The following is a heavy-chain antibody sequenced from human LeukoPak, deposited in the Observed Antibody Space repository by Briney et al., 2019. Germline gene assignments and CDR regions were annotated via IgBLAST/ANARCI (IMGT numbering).Heavy chain of an antibody. CDR2: INHSGST. D-gene: IGHD7-27*01. J-gene: IGHJ4*02. Sequence: SETLSLTCAVYGGSFSGYYWSWIRQPPGKGLEWIGEINHSGSTNYNPSLKSRVTISVDTSKNQFSPKLSSVTAADTAVYYCARLGKKRFIVHADYWGQGTLVTVSS. CDR3: ARLGKKRFIVHADY. CDR1: GGSFSGYY. V-gene: IGHV4-34*01.